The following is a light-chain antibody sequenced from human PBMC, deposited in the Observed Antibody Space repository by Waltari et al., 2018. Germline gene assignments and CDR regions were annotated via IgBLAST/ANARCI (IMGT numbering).Light chain of an antibody. CDR2: AAS. Sequence: AIRITQSPSSLSASTGDRVTITCRASQGISSYLAWYQQKPGKAPKLLIYAASTLQSGFPSRFSGSGAGTDFTLTISCLQSEDFATYYCQQYYSYPLTFGPGTKVDIK. CDR3: QQYYSYPLT. CDR1: QGISSY. V-gene: IGKV1-8*01. J-gene: IGKJ3*01.